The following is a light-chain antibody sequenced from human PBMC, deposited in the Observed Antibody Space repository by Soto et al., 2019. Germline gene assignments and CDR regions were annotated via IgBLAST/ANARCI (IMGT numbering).Light chain of an antibody. CDR3: QHYHNLPPFT. CDR1: QDIRTS. CDR2: GAS. V-gene: IGKV1-33*01. Sequence: DIQMTQSPSSLSASVGARVSITCQASQDIRTSLGWFQQKPGRALKLLIYGASYLETGVPSRFRGSGSGTDFTLTISSLQPEDTATYYCQHYHNLPPFTFGPGTRVDVK. J-gene: IGKJ3*01.